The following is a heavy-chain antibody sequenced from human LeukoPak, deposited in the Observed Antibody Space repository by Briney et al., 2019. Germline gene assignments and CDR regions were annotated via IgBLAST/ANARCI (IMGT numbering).Heavy chain of an antibody. CDR2: INAGNGNT. Sequence: GASVKVSCKASGYTFTSYAMHWVRQAPGQRLEWMGWINAGNGNTKYSQKFQGRVTITRYTSASTAYMELSSLRSEDTAVYYCARVYGSGSYDYYYGMDVWGKGTTVTVSS. J-gene: IGHJ6*04. CDR1: GYTFTSYA. D-gene: IGHD3-10*01. V-gene: IGHV1-3*01. CDR3: ARVYGSGSYDYYYGMDV.